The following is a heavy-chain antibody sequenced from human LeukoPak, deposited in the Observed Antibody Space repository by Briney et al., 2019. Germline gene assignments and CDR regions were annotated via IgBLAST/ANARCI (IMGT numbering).Heavy chain of an antibody. CDR3: AEFADRYEGYY. V-gene: IGHV4-34*01. CDR2: INHSGST. J-gene: IGHJ4*02. Sequence: SETLSLTCAVYGGSFSGYYWSWIRQPPGKGLXXIGEINHSGSTNYNPSLKSRVTISVDTSKNQFSLKLSSVTAADTAVYYCAEFADRYEGYYWGQGTLVTVSS. D-gene: IGHD5-24*01. CDR1: GGSFSGYY.